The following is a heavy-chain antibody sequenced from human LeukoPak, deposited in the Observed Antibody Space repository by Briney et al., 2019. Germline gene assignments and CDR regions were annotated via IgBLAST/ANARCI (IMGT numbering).Heavy chain of an antibody. CDR3: ARAYDSSGYYHGAFDI. CDR2: IYYSGST. J-gene: IGHJ3*02. CDR1: GGSISSYY. Sequence: SETLSLTCTVSGGSISSYYWSWIRQPPGKGLEWIGYIYYSGSTNYNPSLKSRVTISVDTSKNQFSLKLSSVTAADTAVYYCARAYDSSGYYHGAFDIWGQGTMVTVSS. D-gene: IGHD3-22*01. V-gene: IGHV4-59*01.